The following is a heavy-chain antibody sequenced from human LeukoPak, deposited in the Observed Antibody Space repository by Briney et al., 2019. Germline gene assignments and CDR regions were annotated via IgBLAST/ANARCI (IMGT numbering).Heavy chain of an antibody. CDR1: GGSFSGYY. Sequence: SETLSLTCAVYGGSFSGYYWSWIRQPPGKGLEWIGEINHSGSTNYNPSLKSRVTISVDTSKNQFSLKLSSVTAADTAVYYCARASGYGFYYYYYMDVWGEGTTVTVSS. J-gene: IGHJ6*03. D-gene: IGHD5-12*01. CDR3: ARASGYGFYYYYYMDV. V-gene: IGHV4-34*01. CDR2: INHSGST.